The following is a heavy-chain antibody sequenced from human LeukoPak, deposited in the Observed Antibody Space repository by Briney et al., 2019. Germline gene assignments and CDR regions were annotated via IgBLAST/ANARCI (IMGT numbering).Heavy chain of an antibody. Sequence: PSETLSLTCAVYGGSFSGYYWSWIRQPPGKGLEWIGETNHSGSTNYNPSLKSRVTISVDTSKNQFSLKLSSVTAADTAVYYCARGPASSWHYDPPYYFDYWGQGTLVTVSS. V-gene: IGHV4-34*01. D-gene: IGHD6-13*01. CDR2: TNHSGST. J-gene: IGHJ4*02. CDR1: GGSFSGYY. CDR3: ARGPASSWHYDPPYYFDY.